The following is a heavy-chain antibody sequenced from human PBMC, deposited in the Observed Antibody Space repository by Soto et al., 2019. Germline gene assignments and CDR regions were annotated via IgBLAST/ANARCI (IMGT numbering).Heavy chain of an antibody. V-gene: IGHV3-23*01. CDR2: ISGSGGST. CDR1: GFTFSSYA. Sequence: GGSLRLSCAASGFTFSSYAMSWVRQAPGKGPEWVSAISGSGGSTYYADSVKGRFTISRDNSKNTLYLQMNSLRAEDTAVYYCAKPIAGWDYFDYWGQGTLVTVSS. D-gene: IGHD6-13*01. J-gene: IGHJ4*02. CDR3: AKPIAGWDYFDY.